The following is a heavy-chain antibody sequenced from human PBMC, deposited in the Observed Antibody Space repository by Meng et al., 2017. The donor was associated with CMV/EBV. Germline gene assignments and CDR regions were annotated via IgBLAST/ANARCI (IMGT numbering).Heavy chain of an antibody. J-gene: IGHJ3*02. Sequence: GASLKISCKGSGSSFTSYWIGWVRQMPGKGLEWMGIIYPGDSDTRYSPSFQGQVTISADKSISTAYLQWSSLKASDTAMYYCASRTRTHAFDIWGQGTMVTVSS. CDR3: ASRTRTHAFDI. CDR2: IYPGDSDT. V-gene: IGHV5-51*01. D-gene: IGHD3/OR15-3a*01. CDR1: GSSFTSYW.